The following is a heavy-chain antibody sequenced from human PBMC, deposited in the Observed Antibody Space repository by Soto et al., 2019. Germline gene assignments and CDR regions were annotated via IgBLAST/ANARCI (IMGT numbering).Heavy chain of an antibody. D-gene: IGHD2-15*01. CDR2: FDPEDGGT. CDR3: ASWTLYCSGGSCYYRRLDY. V-gene: IGHV1-24*01. CDR1: GYTLTELS. J-gene: IGHJ4*02. Sequence: ASVKVSCKVSGYTLTELSMHWVRQAPGKGLEWMGGFDPEDGGTIYAQKFQGRVTMTEDTSTDTAYMELSSLRSEDTAVYYCASWTLYCSGGSCYYRRLDYWGQGTLVTVSS.